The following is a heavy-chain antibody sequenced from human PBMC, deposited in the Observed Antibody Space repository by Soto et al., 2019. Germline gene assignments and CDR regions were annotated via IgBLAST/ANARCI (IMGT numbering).Heavy chain of an antibody. CDR2: IYYSGST. Sequence: SETLSLTCTVSGGSISSYYWSWIRQPPGKGLEWIGYIYYSGSTNYNPSLKSRVTISVDTSKNQFSLKLSSVTAADTAVYYCGRGAVRYCSGGSCPGGYWGQGTLVTVSS. CDR3: GRGAVRYCSGGSCPGGY. CDR1: GGSISSYY. D-gene: IGHD2-15*01. J-gene: IGHJ4*02. V-gene: IGHV4-59*01.